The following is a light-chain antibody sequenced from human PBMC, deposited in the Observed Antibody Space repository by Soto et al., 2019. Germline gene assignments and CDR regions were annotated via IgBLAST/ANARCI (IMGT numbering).Light chain of an antibody. CDR3: QQYYSSVVT. V-gene: IGKV4-1*01. J-gene: IGKJ5*01. CDR1: QSILSSSNNKNS. CDR2: WAS. Sequence: DIVMTQSPDSLAVSLGETATINCKYSQSILSSSNNKNSLAWFQQQPGQPPTLLIYWASTRESGVPDRFSGSGSGTDFTLTISSLQAEDVAVYYCQQYYSSVVTFGQGTRLEIK.